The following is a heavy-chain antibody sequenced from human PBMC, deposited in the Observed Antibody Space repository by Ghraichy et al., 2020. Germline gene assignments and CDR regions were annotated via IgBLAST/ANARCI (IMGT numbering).Heavy chain of an antibody. Sequence: RESASYAVVCFKNIHATGTTMYNTSLKSRVTMSVDTSKNQFSLRLSYVTAADTAVYYCARFVYSDGNFYPEDSWGQGSL. CDR2: IHATGTT. CDR3: ARFVYSDGNFYPEDS. V-gene: IGHV4-61*09. D-gene: IGHD2-15*01. J-gene: IGHJ4*02.